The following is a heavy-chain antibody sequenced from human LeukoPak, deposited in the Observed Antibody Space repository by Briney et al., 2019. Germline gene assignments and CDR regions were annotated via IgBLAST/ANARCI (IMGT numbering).Heavy chain of an antibody. D-gene: IGHD3-16*01. CDR1: GFTFSSYD. CDR3: ARAKGLQSLDY. Sequence: PGGSLRRSCATSGFTFSSYDMHWVRQATGKGLEWVSAIGTAGDTYYPGSVKGRFTISRENAKNSLYLQMNSLRAGDTAVYYCARAKGLQSLDYWGQGTLVTVSS. V-gene: IGHV3-13*01. J-gene: IGHJ4*02. CDR2: IGTAGDT.